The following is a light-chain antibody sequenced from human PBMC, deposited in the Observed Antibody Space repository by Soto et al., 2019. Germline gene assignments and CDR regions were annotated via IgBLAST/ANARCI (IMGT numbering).Light chain of an antibody. CDR3: QAWDSSISYV. CDR1: KLGDKF. Sequence: SYELTQPPSVSVSPGQTANITCSGDKLGDKFACWYQQRPGQSPVLVIYQSSKRPSGIPERFSGSSSGNTATLTISGTQAMDEADYYCQAWDSSISYVFGTGTKLTVL. CDR2: QSS. V-gene: IGLV3-1*01. J-gene: IGLJ1*01.